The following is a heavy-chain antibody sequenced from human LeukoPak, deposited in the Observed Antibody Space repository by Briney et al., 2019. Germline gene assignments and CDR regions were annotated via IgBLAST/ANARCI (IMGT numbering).Heavy chain of an antibody. D-gene: IGHD6-6*01. J-gene: IGHJ4*02. Sequence: GGSLRLSCAASGFTFSSYSMNWVRQAPGKGLEWVSSISSSSSYIYYADSVKGRFTISRDDAKNSLYLQMNSLRAEDTAVYYCARVSRQLDGIDYWGQGTPVTVSS. CDR2: ISSSSSYI. CDR3: ARVSRQLDGIDY. CDR1: GFTFSSYS. V-gene: IGHV3-21*01.